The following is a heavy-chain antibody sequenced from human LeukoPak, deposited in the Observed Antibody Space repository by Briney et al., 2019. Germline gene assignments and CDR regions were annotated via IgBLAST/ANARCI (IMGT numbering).Heavy chain of an antibody. CDR1: GGSISSYY. D-gene: IGHD2-15*01. CDR2: IYYSGST. V-gene: IGHV4-59*01. J-gene: IGHJ4*02. Sequence: SETPSLTCTVSGGSISSYYWSWIRQPPGKGLEWIGYIYYSGSTNYNPPLKSRVTISVDTSKNQFSLKLSSVTAADTAVYYCAREICSGGSCYSDYWGQGTLVTVSS. CDR3: AREICSGGSCYSDY.